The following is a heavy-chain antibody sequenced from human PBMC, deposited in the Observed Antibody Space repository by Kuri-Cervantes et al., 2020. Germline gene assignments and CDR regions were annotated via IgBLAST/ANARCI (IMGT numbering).Heavy chain of an antibody. J-gene: IGHJ6*02. CDR3: ARFMITFGGVIVSRYGMDV. CDR2: IYSGGST. D-gene: IGHD3-16*02. CDR1: GFTVSSNY. V-gene: IGHV3-53*01. Sequence: GESLKISCAAPGFTVSSNYMSWVRQAPGKGLEWVSVIYSGGSTYYADSVKGRFTISRDNSKNTLYLQMNSLRAEDTAVYYCARFMITFGGVIVSRYGMDVWGQGTTVTVSS.